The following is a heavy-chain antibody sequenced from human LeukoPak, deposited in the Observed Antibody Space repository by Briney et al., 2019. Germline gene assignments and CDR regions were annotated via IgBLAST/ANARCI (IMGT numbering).Heavy chain of an antibody. CDR2: ISISSNYI. V-gene: IGHV3-21*01. J-gene: IGHJ4*02. D-gene: IGHD4-17*01. Sequence: PGGSLRLSCAASGFTFSRYSMNWVRQAPGGGLEWVSSISISSNYIYYPDSLKGRFTISRDNAKNSLYLQMNSLRAEDTAVYYCARELVNYGDYKSYFDYWGQGTLVTVSS. CDR1: GFTFSRYS. CDR3: ARELVNYGDYKSYFDY.